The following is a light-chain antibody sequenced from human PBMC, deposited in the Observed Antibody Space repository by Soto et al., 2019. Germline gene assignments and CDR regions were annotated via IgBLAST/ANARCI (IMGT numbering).Light chain of an antibody. CDR3: QQYLNSPRT. CDR1: QRDASD. Sequence: VLTQSPGTLSLSPGEGATLSCRASQRDASDLAWYLQKPGQPPRLLIYDASIRATGIPDRISGSGSERDFTLTISRLEPEDAAVYYCQQYLNSPRTFGQGTKLEIK. J-gene: IGKJ1*01. CDR2: DAS. V-gene: IGKV3-20*01.